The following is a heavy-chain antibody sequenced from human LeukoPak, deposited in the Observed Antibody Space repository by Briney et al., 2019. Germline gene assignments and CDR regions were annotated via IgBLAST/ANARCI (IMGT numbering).Heavy chain of an antibody. CDR1: GGSFSGYY. D-gene: IGHD2-2*01. V-gene: IGHV4-34*01. Sequence: TSETLSLTCAAYGGSFSGYYWSWIRQPPGKGLEWIGEINHSGSTNYNPSLKSRVTISVDTSKNQFSLKLSSVTAADTAVYYCARLMVPGAPRYYYYYMDVWGKGTTVTVSS. CDR3: ARLMVPGAPRYYYYYMDV. J-gene: IGHJ6*03. CDR2: INHSGST.